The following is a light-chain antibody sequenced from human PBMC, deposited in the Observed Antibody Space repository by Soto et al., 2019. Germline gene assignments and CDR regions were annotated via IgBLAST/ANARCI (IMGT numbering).Light chain of an antibody. V-gene: IGLV2-14*01. J-gene: IGLJ1*01. CDR3: IPYTTSVTYV. CDR1: SSDVGGYNY. CDR2: GVS. Sequence: QSVLTQPASVSGSPGQSITISCTGTSSDVGGYNYVSWYQQHPGKAPKLMISGVSNRTSGVSNRFSGSKSGNTASLTISGLLTEDYADYYCIPYTTSVTYVSGTGTTVTVL.